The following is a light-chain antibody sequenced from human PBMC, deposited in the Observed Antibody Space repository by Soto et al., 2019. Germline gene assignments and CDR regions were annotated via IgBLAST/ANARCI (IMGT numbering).Light chain of an antibody. CDR2: AAS. CDR1: QSVTSNY. V-gene: IGKV3-20*01. J-gene: IGKJ1*01. Sequence: EIVLTQSPGTLSLSPGERATLSCRASQSVTSNYLAWYQQEPGQAPRLLIYAASTRATGIPDRFSGSGSGTDFTLTLSRLEPEDFVVYYCQQYAYSPPTFGLGTKVDIK. CDR3: QQYAYSPPT.